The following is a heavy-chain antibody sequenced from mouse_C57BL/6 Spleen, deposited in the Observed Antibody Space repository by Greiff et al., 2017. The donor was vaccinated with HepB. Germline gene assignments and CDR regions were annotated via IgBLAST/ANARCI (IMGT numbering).Heavy chain of an antibody. CDR1: GFNIKDDY. D-gene: IGHD4-1*02. Sequence: VQLQQSGAELVRPGASVKLSCTASGFNIKDDYMHWVKQRPEQGLEWIGWIDPENGDTEYASKFQGKATITADTSSNTAYLQLSSLTSENTAVYYCTQLGPWYFDVWGTGTTVTVSS. CDR2: IDPENGDT. CDR3: TQLGPWYFDV. V-gene: IGHV14-4*01. J-gene: IGHJ1*03.